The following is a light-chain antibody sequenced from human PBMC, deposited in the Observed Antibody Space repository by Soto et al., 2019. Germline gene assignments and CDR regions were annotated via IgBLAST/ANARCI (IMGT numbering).Light chain of an antibody. CDR3: CSYTGSYTFI. J-gene: IGLJ2*01. CDR2: DVT. V-gene: IGLV2-11*01. CDR1: SGDIGGYNY. Sequence: QSALTQPRSVSGSPGQSVAISCTGTSGDIGGYNYVSWYQHHPSKAPKLLIYDVTERPSGVPGRYSGSKSGNTASLTISGLQSEDEADYYCCSYTGSYTFIFGGGTKVTVL.